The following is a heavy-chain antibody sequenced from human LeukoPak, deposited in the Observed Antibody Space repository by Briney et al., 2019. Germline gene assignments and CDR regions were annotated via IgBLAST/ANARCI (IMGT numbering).Heavy chain of an antibody. CDR3: ARGTVTTFGY. J-gene: IGHJ4*02. CDR1: GGSFSGYY. D-gene: IGHD4-17*01. Sequence: SETLSLTCAVYGGSFSGYYWSWIRQHPGKGLEWIGYIYYSGSTYYNPSLKSRVTISVDTSKNQFSLKLSSVTAADTAVYYCARGTVTTFGYWGQGTLVTVSS. V-gene: IGHV4-31*11. CDR2: IYYSGST.